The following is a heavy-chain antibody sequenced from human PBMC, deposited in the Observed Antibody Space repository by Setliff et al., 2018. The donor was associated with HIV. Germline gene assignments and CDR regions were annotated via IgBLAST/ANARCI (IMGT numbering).Heavy chain of an antibody. V-gene: IGHV1-46*01. CDR1: GYTFTSYH. CDR3: ARDLSISNPYYDILTGPGVY. D-gene: IGHD3-9*01. CDR2: INPSGGST. Sequence: ASVKVSCKASGYTFTSYHMYWVRQAPGQGLEWMGSINPSGGSTSYAQKFQGRVTMTRDTSTSTVYMELSSLRSEDTAVYYCARDLSISNPYYDILTGPGVYWGQGTLVTSPQ. J-gene: IGHJ4*02.